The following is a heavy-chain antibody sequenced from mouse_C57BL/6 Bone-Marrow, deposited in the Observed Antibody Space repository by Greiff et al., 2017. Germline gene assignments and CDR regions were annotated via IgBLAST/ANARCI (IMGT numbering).Heavy chain of an antibody. CDR2: IGPETGGT. J-gene: IGHJ3*01. CDR3: TSGGGPFAD. CDR1: GYTFTDYE. V-gene: IGHV1-15*01. Sequence: VKLQESGAELVRPGASVTLSCKASGYTFTDYEMHWVKQPPVHGLAWIGAIGPETGGTAYNQKFKGKAILTADKSSSTAYMELRSLTSEDSAVYYCTSGGGPFADWGQGTLVTVSA. D-gene: IGHD1-1*02.